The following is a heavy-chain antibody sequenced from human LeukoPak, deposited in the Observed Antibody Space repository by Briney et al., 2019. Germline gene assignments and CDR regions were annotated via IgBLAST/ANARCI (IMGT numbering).Heavy chain of an antibody. J-gene: IGHJ3*02. D-gene: IGHD3-10*01. V-gene: IGHV4-59*12. Sequence: NPSETLSLTCTVSGGSISSYYWSWIRQPPGKGLEWIGYIYYSGSTDSNPSLKSRVTISVDTSKNQFSLKVSSVSAADTAVYYCARGNRPYGEHEAFDIWGHGTTVTVSP. CDR3: ARGNRPYGEHEAFDI. CDR2: IYYSGST. CDR1: GGSISSYY.